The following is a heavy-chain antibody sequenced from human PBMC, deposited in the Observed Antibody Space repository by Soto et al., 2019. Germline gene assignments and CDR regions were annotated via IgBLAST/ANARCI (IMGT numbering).Heavy chain of an antibody. V-gene: IGHV3-30*03. CDR2: ISYDGSNK. J-gene: IGHJ4*02. Sequence: GGSLRLSCAASGFSFSSYGMHWVRQAPGKGLEWVALISYDGSNKYYADSVKGRFTISRDNSKNTLYLQMNSLRADDTAVYYCASVAADTSYWGQGTLVTVS. CDR1: GFSFSSYG. D-gene: IGHD6-13*01. CDR3: ASVAADTSY.